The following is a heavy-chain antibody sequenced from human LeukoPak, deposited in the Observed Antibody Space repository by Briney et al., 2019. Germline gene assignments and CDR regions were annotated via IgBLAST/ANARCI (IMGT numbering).Heavy chain of an antibody. CDR1: GFIFKTYA. V-gene: IGHV3-33*01. CDR3: VRDPPSSSWSFDY. J-gene: IGHJ4*02. CDR2: IWDEGSNK. D-gene: IGHD6-13*01. Sequence: PGGSLTLSCAASGFIFKTYAMHWVRQAPGKGLEWVTMIWDEGSNKYHGDSVKARFTKSRDNSKNTVFLQINSLRVEATAVYYCVRDPPSSSWSFDYWGQGALVTVSS.